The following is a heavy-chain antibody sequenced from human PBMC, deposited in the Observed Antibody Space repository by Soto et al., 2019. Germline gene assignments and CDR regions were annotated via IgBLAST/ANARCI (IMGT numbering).Heavy chain of an antibody. V-gene: IGHV1-69*13. D-gene: IGHD6-19*01. CDR1: GYTFTSYY. CDR3: AKVRYSSPMGYYYGMDV. Sequence: GASVKVSCKASGYTFTSYYMHWVRQAPGQGLEWMGIIIPIFGTANYAQKFQGRVTITADESTSTSYMEVNNLRSEDTAVYYCAKVRYSSPMGYYYGMDVWGQGTTVTVSS. J-gene: IGHJ6*02. CDR2: IIPIFGTA.